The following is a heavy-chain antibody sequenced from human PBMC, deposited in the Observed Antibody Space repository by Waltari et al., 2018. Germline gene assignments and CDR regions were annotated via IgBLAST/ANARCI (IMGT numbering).Heavy chain of an antibody. CDR1: GYSFTNHW. CDR3: ARRDPYDSVYYFGP. D-gene: IGHD3-3*01. V-gene: IGHV5-51*03. CDR2: IYPGDSDT. J-gene: IGHJ5*02. Sequence: EVQLVQSGAELKKPGESLKISCKGSGYSFTNHWIAWVRQMPGKGLEWMGIIYPGDSDTRYSPSFQGQVTISADKSITTAYLQWSSLKASDTAMYYCARRDPYDSVYYFGPWGQGTLVTVSS.